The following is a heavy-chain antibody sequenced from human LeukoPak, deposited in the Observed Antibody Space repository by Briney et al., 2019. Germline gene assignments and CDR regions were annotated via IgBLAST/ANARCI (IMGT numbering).Heavy chain of an antibody. V-gene: IGHV4-59*01. CDR1: GGSISSYY. Sequence: PSETLSLTCTVSGGSISSYYWSWIRRPPGKGLEWIGYIYYSGSTNYNPSLKSRVTISVDTSKNQFSLKLSSVTAADTAVYYCARAPYCSSTSCYGDNWFDPWGQGTLVTVSS. J-gene: IGHJ5*02. CDR3: ARAPYCSSTSCYGDNWFDP. CDR2: IYYSGST. D-gene: IGHD2-2*01.